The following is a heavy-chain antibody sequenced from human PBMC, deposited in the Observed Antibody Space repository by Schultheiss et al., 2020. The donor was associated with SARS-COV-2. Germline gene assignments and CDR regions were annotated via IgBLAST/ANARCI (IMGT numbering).Heavy chain of an antibody. CDR2: ISASAAST. D-gene: IGHD5-12*01. V-gene: IGHV3-23*01. Sequence: GGSLRLSCAASGFTFDDSAMSWVRQAPGKGLEWVSGISASAASTYYADSVKGRFTISRDNSRNTLFLQISTLRPEDTAVYYCATYHGYDFLLDFWGQGTLVTVSS. J-gene: IGHJ4*02. CDR1: GFTFDDSA. CDR3: ATYHGYDFLLDF.